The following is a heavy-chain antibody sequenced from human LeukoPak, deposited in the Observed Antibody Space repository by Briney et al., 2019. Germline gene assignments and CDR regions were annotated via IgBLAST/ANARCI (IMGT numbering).Heavy chain of an antibody. V-gene: IGHV3-74*01. CDR1: GFTFSAFW. D-gene: IGHD6-19*01. CDR3: ARVPSTQWLVYYFDY. J-gene: IGHJ4*02. CDR2: INSDDSRT. Sequence: GGSLRLSCAASGFTFSAFWMHWVRQAPGKGLVWVSRINSDDSRTTYADSVKGRFTISRDNAKNTLYLQMDSLRAEDTAVYYCARVPSTQWLVYYFDYWGQGTLVTVSS.